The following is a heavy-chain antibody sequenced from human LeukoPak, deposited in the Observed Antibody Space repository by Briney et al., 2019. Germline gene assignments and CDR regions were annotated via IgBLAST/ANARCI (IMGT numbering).Heavy chain of an antibody. V-gene: IGHV3-23*01. CDR2: ISGSGGST. J-gene: IGHJ4*02. CDR3: AKSTRYCSGGSCYLLFDY. Sequence: GGSLRLSCAASGFTFSSYAMSWVRQAPGKGMEWVSAISGSGGSTYYADSVKGRFTISRDNPKNTLYLQMNSLRAEDTAVYYCAKSTRYCSGGSCYLLFDYWGQGTLVTVSS. D-gene: IGHD2-15*01. CDR1: GFTFSSYA.